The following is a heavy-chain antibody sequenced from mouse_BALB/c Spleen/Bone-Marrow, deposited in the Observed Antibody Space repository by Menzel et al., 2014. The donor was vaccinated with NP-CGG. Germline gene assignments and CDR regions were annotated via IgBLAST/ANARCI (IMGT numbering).Heavy chain of an antibody. CDR1: GYTFTDYA. CDR2: ISTYSGNT. D-gene: IGHD1-1*01. CDR3: ARRGYGNSPFDY. Sequence: VQLQQSGPELVRPGVSVKISCKGSGYTFTDYAMHWVKQSHAKSLEWIGVISTYSGNTNYNQKFKGKATMTVDKFSSTAYIELARLTSEDSAIYYCARRGYGNSPFDYLGQGTTLTVSS. V-gene: IGHV1-67*01. J-gene: IGHJ2*01.